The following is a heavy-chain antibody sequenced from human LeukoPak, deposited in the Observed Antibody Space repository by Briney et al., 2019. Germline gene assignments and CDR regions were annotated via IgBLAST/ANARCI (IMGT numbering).Heavy chain of an antibody. CDR2: INPSGGST. V-gene: IGHV1-46*01. J-gene: IGHJ4*02. Sequence: GASVKVSCKASGYTFTSYYMHWVRQAPGQGLEWMGIINPSGGSTSYAQKFQGRVTMTRDTSTSTVYMELSSLRSEDTAVYYCARDYYGSGSPTHGVHWGQGTLVTVSS. D-gene: IGHD3-10*01. CDR3: ARDYYGSGSPTHGVH. CDR1: GYTFTSYY.